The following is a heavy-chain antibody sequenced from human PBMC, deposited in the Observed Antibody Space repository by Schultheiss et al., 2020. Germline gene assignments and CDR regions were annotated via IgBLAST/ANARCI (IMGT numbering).Heavy chain of an antibody. CDR1: GGTFSSYA. Sequence: SVKVSCKASGGTFSSYAISWVRQAPGQGLEWMGGIIPIFGTANYAQKFQGRVTITADESTSTAYMELSSLRSEDTAVYYCARDGGKWQWLARGGWYYYRMDVWGEGTTVTVSS. V-gene: IGHV1-69*13. CDR2: IIPIFGTA. D-gene: IGHD6-19*01. CDR3: ARDGGKWQWLARGGWYYYRMDV. J-gene: IGHJ6*04.